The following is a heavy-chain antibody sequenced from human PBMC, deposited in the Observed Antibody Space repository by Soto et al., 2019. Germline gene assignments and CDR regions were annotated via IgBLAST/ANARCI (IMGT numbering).Heavy chain of an antibody. J-gene: IGHJ6*03. V-gene: IGHV1-3*01. CDR2: INAGNGNT. CDR3: ARDRSRIQLWKTAYYYYMDV. CDR1: GYTFTSYA. D-gene: IGHD5-18*01. Sequence: QVQLVQSGAEVKKPGASVKVSCKASGYTFTSYAMHWVRQAPGQRLEWMGWINAGNGNTKYSQKFQGRVTITRDTSASTAYMELSSLRSEDTAVYYCARDRSRIQLWKTAYYYYMDVWGKGTTVTVSS.